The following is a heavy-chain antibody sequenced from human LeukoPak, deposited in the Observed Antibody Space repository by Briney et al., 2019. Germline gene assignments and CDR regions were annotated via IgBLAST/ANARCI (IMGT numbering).Heavy chain of an antibody. V-gene: IGHV1-69*05. CDR3: ATAGGRKWELLAYFDY. D-gene: IGHD1-26*01. CDR1: GGTFSSYA. CDR2: IIPIFGTA. J-gene: IGHJ4*02. Sequence: WASVKVSCKASGGTFSSYAISWVRQAPGQGLEWMGGIIPIFGTANYAQKFQGRVTITTDESTSTAYMELSSLRSEDTAVYYCATAGGRKWELLAYFDYWGQGTLVTVSS.